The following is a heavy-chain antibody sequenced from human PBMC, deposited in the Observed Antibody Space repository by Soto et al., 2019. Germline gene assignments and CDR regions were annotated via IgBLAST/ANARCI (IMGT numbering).Heavy chain of an antibody. D-gene: IGHD3-3*01. V-gene: IGHV3-33*01. J-gene: IGHJ4*02. CDR2: IWYDGSNK. CDR3: VRDGTIF. Sequence: QVQLVESGGGVVQPGSSLRLSCVASGFTFSSYGMHWVRQAPGKGLEWVAVIWYDGSNKYYTDSVKGRFTISRDNSKNTLYLEMNSLRAEDTAVYYCVRDGTIFWGQGTLVTVSS. CDR1: GFTFSSYG.